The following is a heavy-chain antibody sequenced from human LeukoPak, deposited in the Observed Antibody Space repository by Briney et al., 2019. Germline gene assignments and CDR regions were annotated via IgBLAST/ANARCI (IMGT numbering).Heavy chain of an antibody. Sequence: GGSLRLSCAASGFTFSSYCMSWVRQAPGKGLEWVSAISGSGGSTYYADSVKGRFTISRDNSKNTLYLQMNSLKTEDTAVYYCTRHAIQEEFWSGYIEDYYYYMDVWGKGTTVTVSS. CDR2: ISGSGGST. J-gene: IGHJ6*03. V-gene: IGHV3-23*01. D-gene: IGHD3-3*01. CDR3: TRHAIQEEFWSGYIEDYYYYMDV. CDR1: GFTFSSYC.